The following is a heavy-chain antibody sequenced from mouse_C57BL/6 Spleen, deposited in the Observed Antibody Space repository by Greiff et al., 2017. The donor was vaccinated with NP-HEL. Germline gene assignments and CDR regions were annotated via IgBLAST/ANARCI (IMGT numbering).Heavy chain of an antibody. CDR3: AREDYCNYLFDY. CDR1: GYTFTDYN. V-gene: IGHV1-22*01. Sequence: EVQLQQSGPELVKPGASVKMSCKASGYTFTDYNMHWVKQSHGKSLEWIGYINPNNGGTSYNQKFKGKATLTVNKSSSTAYMELRSLTSEDSAVYYCAREDYCNYLFDYWGQGTTLTVSS. J-gene: IGHJ2*01. CDR2: INPNNGGT. D-gene: IGHD2-1*01.